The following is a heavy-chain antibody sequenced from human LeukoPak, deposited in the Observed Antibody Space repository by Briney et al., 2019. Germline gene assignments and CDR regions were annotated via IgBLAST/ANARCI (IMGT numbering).Heavy chain of an antibody. CDR1: GGSISDYY. Sequence: SSETLSLTCTVSGGSISDYYWSWIRQPPGKGLGWIGYIDTSGSTAYNASLKSRVTISVDTSKNQFSLKLSSVTAADTAVYYCARRGYMDVWGKGTTVTVSS. V-gene: IGHV4-4*09. J-gene: IGHJ6*03. CDR2: IDTSGST. CDR3: ARRGYMDV.